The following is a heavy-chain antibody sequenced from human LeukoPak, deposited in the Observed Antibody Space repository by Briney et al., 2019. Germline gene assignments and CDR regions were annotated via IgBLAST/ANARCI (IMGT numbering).Heavy chain of an antibody. J-gene: IGHJ4*02. CDR3: AREYPADYYFDY. Sequence: SETLSLTCTVSGGSISSYYWSWIRQPPGKGLEWIGYIYYSGSTNYNPSLKSRVTISVDTSKNQLSLKLSSVTAADTAVYYCAREYPADYYFDYWGQGTLVTVSS. D-gene: IGHD2-2*01. V-gene: IGHV4-59*01. CDR2: IYYSGST. CDR1: GGSISSYY.